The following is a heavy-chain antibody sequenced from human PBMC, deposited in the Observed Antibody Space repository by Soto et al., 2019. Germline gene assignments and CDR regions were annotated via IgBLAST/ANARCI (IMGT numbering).Heavy chain of an antibody. Sequence: SVKVSCKASGGTFSSYSISWVLQAPGQGLEWMGGIIPIFGTANYAQKFQGRVTITADKSTSTAYMELSSLRSEDTAVYYCARGTYGYYYGMDVWGQGTTVTVSS. D-gene: IGHD3-16*01. CDR2: IIPIFGTA. CDR3: ARGTYGYYYGMDV. J-gene: IGHJ6*02. CDR1: GGTFSSYS. V-gene: IGHV1-69*06.